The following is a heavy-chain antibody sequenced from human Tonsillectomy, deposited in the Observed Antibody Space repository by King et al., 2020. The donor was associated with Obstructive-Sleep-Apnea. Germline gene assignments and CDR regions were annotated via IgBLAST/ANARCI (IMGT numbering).Heavy chain of an antibody. Sequence: VQLVESGGGLVKPGGSLRLSCAASGFTFSSYSMNWVRQAPGKGLEWVSSISSSSSYIYYADSVKGRFTISRDNAKNSQYLQMNSLRAEDTAVYYCARDRSYYGSSVYYYADAFEIWGQGTMVTVSS. CDR3: ARDRSYYGSSVYYYADAFEI. V-gene: IGHV3-21*01. J-gene: IGHJ3*02. CDR2: ISSSSSYI. CDR1: GFTFSSYS. D-gene: IGHD3-22*01.